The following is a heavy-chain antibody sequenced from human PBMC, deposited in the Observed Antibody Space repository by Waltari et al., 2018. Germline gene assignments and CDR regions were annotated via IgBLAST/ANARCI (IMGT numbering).Heavy chain of an antibody. Sequence: QLQLQESGPGLVKPSETLSLTCTVSGGSISSSSYYWGWIRQPPGKGLEWIGSLYYSGSTSYNPSVRSRVTISVDTSKTQFSLKLSSVTAADTAVYYCARHGTFILQYLPYYFDYWGQGTLVTVSS. D-gene: IGHD4-4*01. J-gene: IGHJ4*02. CDR3: ARHGTFILQYLPYYFDY. CDR2: LYYSGST. CDR1: GGSISSSSYY. V-gene: IGHV4-39*01.